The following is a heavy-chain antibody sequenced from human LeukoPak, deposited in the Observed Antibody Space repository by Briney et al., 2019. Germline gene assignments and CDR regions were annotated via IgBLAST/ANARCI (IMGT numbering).Heavy chain of an antibody. CDR2: ISAYNGNT. CDR1: GYTFINYG. Sequence: ASVKVSCKASGYTFINYGISWVRQAPGQGLEWMGWISAYNGNTNYAQKLQGRVTMTTDTSTSTAYMELRSLRSDDTAVYYCARRQASRGNTYYYVENYYYYMDVWGKGTTVTVSS. V-gene: IGHV1-18*01. D-gene: IGHD3-10*02. CDR3: ARRQASRGNTYYYVENYYYYMDV. J-gene: IGHJ6*03.